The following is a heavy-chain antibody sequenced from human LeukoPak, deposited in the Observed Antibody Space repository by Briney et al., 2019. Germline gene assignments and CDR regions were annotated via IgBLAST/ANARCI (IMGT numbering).Heavy chain of an antibody. CDR3: ARDPFSYGFWSGYPS. CDR2: INPNSGGT. V-gene: IGHV1-2*02. J-gene: IGHJ5*02. Sequence: ASVKVSCKASGYTFTGYYMHWVRQAPGQGLEWMGWINPNSGGTNYAQKFQGRVTMTRDTSISAAYMELSRLRSDDTAVYYCARDPFSYGFWSGYPSWGQGTLVTVSS. CDR1: GYTFTGYY. D-gene: IGHD3-3*01.